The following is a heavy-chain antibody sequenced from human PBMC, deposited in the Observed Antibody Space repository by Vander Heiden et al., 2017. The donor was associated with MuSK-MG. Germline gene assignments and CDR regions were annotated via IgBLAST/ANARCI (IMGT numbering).Heavy chain of an antibody. D-gene: IGHD3-16*02. V-gene: IGHV5-51*01. Sequence: EVQLVQSGAEVKKPGESLKISCKGSGYSFTSYWMGWVSQIPGKGMEWMGLIYPGDSATRYSPSFQGQVTSSADKSISTAYLQWSSLKASDTAMYYCARLEVISDAFDIWGQGTMVTVSS. CDR3: ARLEVISDAFDI. CDR1: GYSFTSYW. CDR2: IYPGDSAT. J-gene: IGHJ3*02.